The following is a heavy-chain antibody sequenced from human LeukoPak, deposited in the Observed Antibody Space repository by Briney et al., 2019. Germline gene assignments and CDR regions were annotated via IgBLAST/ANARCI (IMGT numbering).Heavy chain of an antibody. D-gene: IGHD2-2*01. CDR3: ARDIVVVPAASPFDY. V-gene: IGHV3-74*01. CDR1: GFTFSSYW. Sequence: GGSLRLSCAASGFTFSSYWMHWVRQAPGKGLVWVSRINSDGSSTSYADSVKGRFTISRDNAKNTLYLQMNSLRAEDTAVYYCARDIVVVPAASPFDYWGQGTLVTVSS. J-gene: IGHJ4*02. CDR2: INSDGSST.